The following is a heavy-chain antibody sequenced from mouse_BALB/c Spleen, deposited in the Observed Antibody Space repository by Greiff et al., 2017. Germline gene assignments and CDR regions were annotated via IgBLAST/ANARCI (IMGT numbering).Heavy chain of an antibody. V-gene: IGHV1-15*01. D-gene: IGHD2-14*01. CDR1: GYTFTDYE. CDR3: TGYGFDY. Sequence: VQLQQSGAELVRPGASVTLSCKASGYTFTDYEMHWVKQTPVHGLEWIGAIDPETGGTAYNQKFKGKATLTADKSSSTAYMELRSLTSEDSAVYYCTGYGFDYWGQGTTLTGSS. J-gene: IGHJ2*01. CDR2: IDPETGGT.